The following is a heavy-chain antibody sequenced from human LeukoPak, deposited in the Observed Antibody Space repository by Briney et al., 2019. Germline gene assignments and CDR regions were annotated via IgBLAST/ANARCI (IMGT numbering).Heavy chain of an antibody. D-gene: IGHD2/OR15-2a*01. V-gene: IGHV3-73*01. CDR2: ISSKAKAYAT. Sequence: PGGSLRLSCAASGFSLSDSAMHWVRQASGKGLEWVGRISSKAKAYATAYAASVTGSFTISRDDSKNMAYLHMNSLKTEDSALYYCARLTFDNPYDYWGQGTLVTVSS. J-gene: IGHJ4*02. CDR1: GFSLSDSA. CDR3: ARLTFDNPYDY.